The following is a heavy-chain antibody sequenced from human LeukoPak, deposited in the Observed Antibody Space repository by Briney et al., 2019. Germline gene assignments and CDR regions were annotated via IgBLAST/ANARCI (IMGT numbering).Heavy chain of an antibody. J-gene: IGHJ6*03. CDR3: ASARSGWSLNYYYYYMDV. CDR1: GGSISSSSYY. D-gene: IGHD6-19*01. Sequence: SETLSLTCTVSGGSISSSSYYWGWIRQPPGKGLEWIGSIYYSGSTYYNPSLKSRVTISVDTSKNQFSLKLSSVTAADTAVYYCASARSGWSLNYYYYYMDVWGKGTTVTVSS. V-gene: IGHV4-39*01. CDR2: IYYSGST.